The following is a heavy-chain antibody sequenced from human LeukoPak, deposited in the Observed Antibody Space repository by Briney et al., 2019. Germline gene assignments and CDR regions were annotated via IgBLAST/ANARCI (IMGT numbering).Heavy chain of an antibody. CDR3: WVQPGRIDWERVQVDY. CDR2: IKSKTDGGTT. Sequence: PGGSLRLSCAASGFTFSSYAMGWVRQAPGKGLEWVGRIKSKTDGGTTDYAAPVKGRFTISRDDSKNTLYLQMNSLKTEDTAVYYCWVQPGRIDWERVQVDYWGQGTLVTVSS. CDR1: GFTFSSYA. J-gene: IGHJ4*02. D-gene: IGHD3-9*01. V-gene: IGHV3-15*01.